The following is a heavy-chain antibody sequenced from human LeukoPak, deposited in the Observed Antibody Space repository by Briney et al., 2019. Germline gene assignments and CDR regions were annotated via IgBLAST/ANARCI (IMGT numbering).Heavy chain of an antibody. CDR1: GFTFSAYG. V-gene: IGHV3-48*04. J-gene: IGHJ4*02. D-gene: IGHD3-10*01. CDR2: ISSSSTTI. CDR3: ARLEIFSGFEY. Sequence: GGSLRLSCAASGFTFSAYGMNWVRQSPGKGLELVSYISSSSTTIYYSDSVKGRFTISRDNAKESLYLQMSSLRAEDTAVYYCARLEIFSGFEYWGRGTLVAVSS.